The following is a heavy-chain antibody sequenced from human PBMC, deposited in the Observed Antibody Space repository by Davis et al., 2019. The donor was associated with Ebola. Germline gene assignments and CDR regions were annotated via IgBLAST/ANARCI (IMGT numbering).Heavy chain of an antibody. CDR1: GFTFSSYA. CDR3: ARGLNSAGLGADLDY. D-gene: IGHD1-26*01. J-gene: IGHJ4*02. Sequence: GESLKISCAASGFTFSSYAMSWVRQAPGKGLEWVAVIWYDGSNKYYADSVKGRFTISRDNAKNTLYLQMNSLRAEDTAVYYCARGLNSAGLGADLDYWGQGTLVTVSS. CDR2: IWYDGSNK. V-gene: IGHV3-33*08.